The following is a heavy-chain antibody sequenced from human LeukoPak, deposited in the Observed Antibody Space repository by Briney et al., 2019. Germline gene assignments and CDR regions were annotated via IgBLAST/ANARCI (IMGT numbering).Heavy chain of an antibody. CDR1: GFTFSSYW. CDR3: ARVSSGWYERSYHFDY. V-gene: IGHV3-7*03. D-gene: IGHD6-19*01. J-gene: IGHJ4*02. Sequence: GGSLRLSCAASGFTFSSYWMRWVRQAPGKGLEWVANIKQDGSEKYYVDSVKGRFTISRDNAKNSLYLQMNSLRAEDTAVYYCARVSSGWYERSYHFDYWGQGTLVTVSS. CDR2: IKQDGSEK.